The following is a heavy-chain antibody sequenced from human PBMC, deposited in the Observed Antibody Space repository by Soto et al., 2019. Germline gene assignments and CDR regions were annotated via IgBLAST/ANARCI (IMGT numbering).Heavy chain of an antibody. CDR2: ISASGRYT. V-gene: IGHV3-23*01. CDR1: GLTFSTSA. J-gene: IGHJ6*02. D-gene: IGHD2-15*01. Sequence: EEQLLESGGGLVQPGGSLRLSCAASGLTFSTSAMSWVRQAPGKGLEWVSLISASGRYTDYADSVKGRFTMSRDNSKSAVYLQMNSLRGDDTAVYYCAKDPPSVKLQPDFGMDVWGQGTTVTVSS. CDR3: AKDPPSVKLQPDFGMDV.